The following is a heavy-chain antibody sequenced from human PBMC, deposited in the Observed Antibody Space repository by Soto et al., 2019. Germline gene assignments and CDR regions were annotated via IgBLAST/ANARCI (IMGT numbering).Heavy chain of an antibody. J-gene: IGHJ4*02. CDR2: INPGNGNT. V-gene: IGHV1-3*01. CDR1: GYTFPRYA. Sequence: ASVKVSCKASGYTFPRYAMNWVRQAPGQSPEWMGRINPGNGNTKYSQRFQGRVTITGDTSASTAYMELSSLTSEDTAVYYCARRGALTSYYYGYYFDYWGQGTLVTVSS. CDR3: ARRGALTSYYYGYYFDY. D-gene: IGHD3-9*01.